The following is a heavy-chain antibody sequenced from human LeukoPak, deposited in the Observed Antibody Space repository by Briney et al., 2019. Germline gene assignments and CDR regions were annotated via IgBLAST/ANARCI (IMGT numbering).Heavy chain of an antibody. V-gene: IGHV4-59*01. CDR3: ARGSSMQGYRGYFDY. Sequence: PSETLSPTCTVSGGSISSYYRSSIRQPPGTGLKWIGYIYYSGSTNYNPSLKSRVTISVDTSKNQFSLKLSSVTAAGTAVYYCARGSSMQGYRGYFDYWGQGTLVTVSS. CDR1: GGSISSYY. CDR2: IYYSGST. J-gene: IGHJ4*02. D-gene: IGHD2/OR15-2a*01.